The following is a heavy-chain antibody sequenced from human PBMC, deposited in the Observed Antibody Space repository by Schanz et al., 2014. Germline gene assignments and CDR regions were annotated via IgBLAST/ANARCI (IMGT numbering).Heavy chain of an antibody. CDR3: AKDPSHGDYDYYFDY. CDR2: IYSGIGA. Sequence: QAQLMESGGGVVQPGTSLILSCSVSGFSLNTYGIHWFRQPAGKGLEWVSVIYSGIGAYYADSVKDRFTVSRDNSKNTVYLQMNSLRAEDTAVYYCAKDPSHGDYDYYFDYWGQGTLVTVSS. CDR1: GFSLNTYG. V-gene: IGHV3-NL1*01. D-gene: IGHD3-22*01. J-gene: IGHJ4*02.